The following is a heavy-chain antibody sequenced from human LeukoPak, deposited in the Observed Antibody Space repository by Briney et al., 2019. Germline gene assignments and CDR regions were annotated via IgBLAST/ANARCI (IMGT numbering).Heavy chain of an antibody. V-gene: IGHV1-18*04. CDR2: INAYNGNT. D-gene: IGHD3-10*01. CDR3: ARIDRFGELLRYNC. Sequence: ASVKVSCKASGYTFTGYYMHWVRQAPGQGLEWMGWINAYNGNTNYAQKLQGRVTMTTDTSTSTAYMELRSLRSDDTAVYYCARIDRFGELLRYNCWRQGTLVTVSS. CDR1: GYTFTGYY. J-gene: IGHJ4*02.